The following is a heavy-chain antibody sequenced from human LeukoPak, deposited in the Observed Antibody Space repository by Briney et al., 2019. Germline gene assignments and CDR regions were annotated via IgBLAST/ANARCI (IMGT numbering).Heavy chain of an antibody. V-gene: IGHV3-74*01. J-gene: IGHJ4*02. Sequence: GGSLRLSCAASGFTFSKYWMLWVRQAPGRRLESVSRINTDGTVTTYADSVKGRFTVSRDNADNTMFLQMNSVRDEDTAVYYCATKQWLAPPPDSWGQGTPVTVSS. D-gene: IGHD6-19*01. CDR3: ATKQWLAPPPDS. CDR2: INTDGTVT. CDR1: GFTFSKYW.